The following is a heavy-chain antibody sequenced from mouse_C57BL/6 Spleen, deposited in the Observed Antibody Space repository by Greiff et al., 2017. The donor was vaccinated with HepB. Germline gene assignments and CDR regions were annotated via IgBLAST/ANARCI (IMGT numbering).Heavy chain of an antibody. Sequence: EVMLVESGGGLVKPGGSLKLSCAASGFTFSSYAMSWVRQTPEKRLEWVATISDGGSYTYYPDNVKGRFTISRDNAKNNLYLQMSHLKSEDTAMYYCARVYYYGSSPLYYFDYWGQGTTLTVSS. CDR3: ARVYYYGSSPLYYFDY. D-gene: IGHD1-1*01. CDR1: GFTFSSYA. V-gene: IGHV5-4*03. CDR2: ISDGGSYT. J-gene: IGHJ2*01.